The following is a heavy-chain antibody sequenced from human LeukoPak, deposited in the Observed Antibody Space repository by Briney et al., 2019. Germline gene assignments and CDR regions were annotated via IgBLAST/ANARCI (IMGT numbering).Heavy chain of an antibody. CDR3: ARDRPVEKQQLVPRFPAPRPMDG. CDR2: IKQDGSEK. J-gene: IGHJ6*03. CDR1: GFTFSSYW. V-gene: IGHV3-7*01. D-gene: IGHD6-13*01. Sequence: GGSLRLSCAASGFTFSSYWMSWVRQAPGKGLEWVANIKQDGSEKYYVDSVKGRFTLSRDNAKNSLYLQMNSLRAEDTAVYYCARDRPVEKQQLVPRFPAPRPMDGWRKPTTASVSS.